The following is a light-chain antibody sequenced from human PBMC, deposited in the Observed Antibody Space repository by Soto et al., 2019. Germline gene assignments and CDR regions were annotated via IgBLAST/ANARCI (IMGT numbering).Light chain of an antibody. Sequence: EIAMTQSPDTLSVSPGDRATLSCRASQGVRSDLAWYQQKPDQAPRLLIYGISTRATDIPARFSGSGSGTEFTLTISSLQSEDFAVYYCQQYNNWPRTFGQGTKVDI. J-gene: IGKJ1*01. CDR1: QGVRSD. CDR2: GIS. V-gene: IGKV3-15*01. CDR3: QQYNNWPRT.